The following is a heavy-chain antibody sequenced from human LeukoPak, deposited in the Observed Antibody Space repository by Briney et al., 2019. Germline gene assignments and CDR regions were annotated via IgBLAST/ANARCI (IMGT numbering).Heavy chain of an antibody. CDR2: IWYDGSNK. CDR3: YATEAY. Sequence: QPGRSLRLSCAASGFTFSSYGMHWVRQAPGRGLEWVAVIWYDGSNKYYSDSVKGRFTISRDNSKNTVYLQMDSLRVEDTAIYYCYATEAYWGQGTLVTVSS. J-gene: IGHJ4*02. V-gene: IGHV3-33*01. CDR1: GFTFSSYG.